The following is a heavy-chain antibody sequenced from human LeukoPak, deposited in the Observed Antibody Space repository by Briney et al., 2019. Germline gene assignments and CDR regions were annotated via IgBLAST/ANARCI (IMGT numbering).Heavy chain of an antibody. J-gene: IGHJ3*02. CDR3: ARAGNSGSYGAFDI. D-gene: IGHD1-26*01. V-gene: IGHV3-13*01. CDR1: GFNFSSYD. CDR2: IGTAGDT. Sequence: GGSLRLSCAASGFNFSSYDMHWVRQATGKGLEWVSAIGTAGDTYYPGSVKGRFTISRENAKNSLYLQMNSLRAGDTAVYYCARAGNSGSYGAFDIWGQGTMVTVSS.